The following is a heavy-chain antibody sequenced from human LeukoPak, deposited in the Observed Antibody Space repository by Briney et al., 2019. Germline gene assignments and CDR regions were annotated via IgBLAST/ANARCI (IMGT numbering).Heavy chain of an antibody. CDR1: GGSISSGDYY. CDR3: ARHAYVDYLYSRYGMDV. D-gene: IGHD4-17*01. V-gene: IGHV4-30-4*01. Sequence: SQTLSLTCTVSGGSISSGDYYWSWIRQPPGKGLEWIGYIYYSGSTYYNPSLKSRVTISVDTSKNQFSLKLSSVTAADTAVYYCARHAYVDYLYSRYGMDVWGQGTTVTVSS. J-gene: IGHJ6*02. CDR2: IYYSGST.